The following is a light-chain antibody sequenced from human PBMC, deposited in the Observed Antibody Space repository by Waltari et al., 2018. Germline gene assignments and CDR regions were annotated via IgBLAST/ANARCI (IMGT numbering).Light chain of an antibody. V-gene: IGLV2-11*01. J-gene: IGLJ2*01. Sequence: QAALTQPPSVSGSPGQSVTISCTGTSSDIGGYNYVSWYQQHPGKAPKPMIYDVSKRPSVVSDRFSGSKSGNTASLTISWLQAEDEADYFCSSYAGSNTWVFGGGTRLTVL. CDR1: SSDIGGYNY. CDR3: SSYAGSNTWV. CDR2: DVS.